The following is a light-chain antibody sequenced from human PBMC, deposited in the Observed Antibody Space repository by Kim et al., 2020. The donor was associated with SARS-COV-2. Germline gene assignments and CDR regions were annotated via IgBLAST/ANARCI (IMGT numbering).Light chain of an antibody. Sequence: QSALTQPASVSGSPGQSITISCTGTSSDVGGYNYVSWYQQHPGKAPKLMIYDVSNRTSGVSNRFSGSKSGNTASLTISGLQAEDEADYYCSSYTSGSTLVFGTGTKVTVL. V-gene: IGLV2-14*03. CDR2: DVS. CDR3: SSYTSGSTLV. J-gene: IGLJ1*01. CDR1: SSDVGGYNY.